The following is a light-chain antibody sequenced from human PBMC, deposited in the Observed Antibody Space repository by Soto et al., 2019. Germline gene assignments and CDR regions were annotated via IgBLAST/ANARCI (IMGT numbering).Light chain of an antibody. CDR2: EGN. J-gene: IGLJ1*01. Sequence: QSARTEHTTVYAAPGRCITIFCPISRRELGSSNLVSWYQHHSGKAPKLIIYEGNKRPSGVSNRFSGSKSGKTASLTISGLQAEDEGTYYCCSYAGSSPLYVFGTGTKVTVL. CDR1: RRELGSSNL. CDR3: CSYAGSSPLYV. V-gene: IGLV2-23*01.